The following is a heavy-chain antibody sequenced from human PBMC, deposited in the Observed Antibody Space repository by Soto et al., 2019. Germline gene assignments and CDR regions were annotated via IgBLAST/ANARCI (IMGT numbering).Heavy chain of an antibody. J-gene: IGHJ4*02. CDR3: AHRRQTGSTHLSFDC. V-gene: IGHV2-5*01. CDR2: IYWNDDK. D-gene: IGHD1-7*01. CDR1: GFSLSSSGVG. Sequence: SGPRCEPTQTLTLTCTFSGFSLSSSGVGVGWIRQPPGKALEWLALIYWNDDKRYSPSLKSRLTITKDTSKNQVVLTMTNVDPVDTATYYCAHRRQTGSTHLSFDCWGRGTLVTVSS.